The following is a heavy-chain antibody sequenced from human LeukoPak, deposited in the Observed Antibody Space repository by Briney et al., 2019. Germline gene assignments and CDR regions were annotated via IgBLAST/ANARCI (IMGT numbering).Heavy chain of an antibody. D-gene: IGHD6-13*01. J-gene: IGHJ4*02. CDR1: GFTFSSYA. CDR3: AREGAAASVDY. V-gene: IGHV3-30*04. CDR2: ISYDGSNK. Sequence: PGRSLRLSCAASGFTFSSYAMHWVRQAPGKGLEWVALISYDGSNKYYADSVKARFIISRDNSKNTVYLQMNSLRAEDTAVYYCAREGAAASVDYWGQGTLVTVSS.